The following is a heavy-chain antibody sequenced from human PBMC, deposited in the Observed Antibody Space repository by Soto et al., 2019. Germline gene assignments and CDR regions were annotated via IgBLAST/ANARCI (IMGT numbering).Heavy chain of an antibody. J-gene: IGHJ5*02. CDR2: ISSSSSYI. CDR3: ARALYYYDSSGYYGS. V-gene: IGHV3-21*01. D-gene: IGHD3-22*01. Sequence: PGGSLRLSCAASGFTFSSYSMNWVRQAPGKGLEWVSSISSSSSYIYYADSVKGRFTIPRDNAKNSLYLQMNSLRAEDTAVYYCARALYYYDSSGYYGSWGQGTLVTVSS. CDR1: GFTFSSYS.